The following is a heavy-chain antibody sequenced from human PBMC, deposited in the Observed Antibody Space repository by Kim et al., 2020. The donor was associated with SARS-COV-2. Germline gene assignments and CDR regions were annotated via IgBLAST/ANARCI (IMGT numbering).Heavy chain of an antibody. D-gene: IGHD5-18*01. J-gene: IGHJ6*02. CDR3: AREEWIQLWTGYYYYGMDV. V-gene: IGHV1-46*01. CDR1: GYTFTSYY. Sequence: ASVKVSCKASGYTFTSYYMHWVRQAPGQGLEWMGIINPSGGSTSYAQKFQGRVTMTRDTSTSTVYMELSSLRSEDTAVYYCAREEWIQLWTGYYYYGMDVWGQGTTVTVSS. CDR2: INPSGGST.